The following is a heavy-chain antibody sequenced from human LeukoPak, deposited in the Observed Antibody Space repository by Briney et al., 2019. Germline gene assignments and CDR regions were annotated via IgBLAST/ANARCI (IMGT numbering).Heavy chain of an antibody. CDR2: IIPIFGTA. CDR1: GGTFSSYA. CDR3: ARGSDYYDSSGYYDAGDY. J-gene: IGHJ4*02. V-gene: IGHV1-69*13. D-gene: IGHD3-22*01. Sequence: GASVKVSCKASGGTFSSYAISWVRQAPGQGLEWMGGIIPIFGTANYAQKFQGRVTITADESTSTAYMELSSLRSEDTAVYYCARGSDYYDSSGYYDAGDYWGQGTLVTVSS.